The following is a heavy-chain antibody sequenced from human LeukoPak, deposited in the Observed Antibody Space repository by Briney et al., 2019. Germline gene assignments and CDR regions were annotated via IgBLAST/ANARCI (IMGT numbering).Heavy chain of an antibody. D-gene: IGHD3-22*01. V-gene: IGHV4-34*01. J-gene: IGHJ5*02. CDR2: ISQNGDS. Sequence: SETLSLTCGVSGGSLSFYYWSWIRQSPGKGLEWIAEISQNGDSNYNMSLKSRVTISVDTSKNQCSLKLISVTAADTAVYYCARWGYYDSSGYLRSFDPWGQGTLVTVSS. CDR3: ARWGYYDSSGYLRSFDP. CDR1: GGSLSFYY.